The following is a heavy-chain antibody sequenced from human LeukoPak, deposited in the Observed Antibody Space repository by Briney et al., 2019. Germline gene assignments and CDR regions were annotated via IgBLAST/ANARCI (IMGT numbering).Heavy chain of an antibody. CDR1: GGSFSGYY. CDR2: INHSGST. Sequence: SETLSLTCAVYGGSFSGYYWSWIRQPPGKGLEWIGEINHSGSTNYNPSLKSRVTISVDTSKNQFSLKLSSVTAADTAVYYCARGWGSYYPAWIDWFDPWGQGTLVTVSS. J-gene: IGHJ5*02. CDR3: ARGWGSYYPAWIDWFDP. V-gene: IGHV4-34*01. D-gene: IGHD1-26*01.